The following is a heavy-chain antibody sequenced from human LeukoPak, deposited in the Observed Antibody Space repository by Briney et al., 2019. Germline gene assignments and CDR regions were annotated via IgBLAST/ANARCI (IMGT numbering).Heavy chain of an antibody. CDR3: ATDRGWRTSGYYLYYFEY. CDR1: GFTVSSSY. V-gene: IGHV3-30-3*01. D-gene: IGHD3-3*01. Sequence: GGSLRLSCAASGFTVSSSYMSWVRQAPGKGLEWVAVISYDGSNKYYADSVRGRFTISRDNTKNLLYLQMSSLRAEDTAVYYCATDRGWRTSGYYLYYFEYWGQGTLVTFSS. J-gene: IGHJ4*02. CDR2: ISYDGSNK.